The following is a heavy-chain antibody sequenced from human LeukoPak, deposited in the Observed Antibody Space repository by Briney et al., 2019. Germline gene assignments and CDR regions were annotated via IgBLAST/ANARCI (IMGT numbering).Heavy chain of an antibody. CDR3: AKDWGSSWYSGSRFDP. V-gene: IGHV3-9*03. Sequence: PGRSLRLSCAASGFTFDDYAMHWVRQAPGRGLEWVSGISWNSGSIGYADSVKGRFTISRDNAKNSLYLQMNSLRAEDMALYYYAKDWGSSWYSGSRFDPWGQGTLVTVSS. D-gene: IGHD6-13*01. CDR2: ISWNSGSI. J-gene: IGHJ5*02. CDR1: GFTFDDYA.